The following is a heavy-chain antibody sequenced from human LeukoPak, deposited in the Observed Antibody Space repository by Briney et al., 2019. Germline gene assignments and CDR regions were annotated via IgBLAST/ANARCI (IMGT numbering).Heavy chain of an antibody. D-gene: IGHD3-10*02. Sequence: PGGSLRLSCAASGFTFSSYGMHWVRQAPGKGLEWVAFIHYDGTNEYYADSVKGRFTISRDNFKNTLYLQMNSLRAEDTAVYYCAELGITMIGGVWGKGTTVTVSS. V-gene: IGHV3-30*02. J-gene: IGHJ6*04. CDR1: GFTFSSYG. CDR3: AELGITMIGGV. CDR2: IHYDGTNE.